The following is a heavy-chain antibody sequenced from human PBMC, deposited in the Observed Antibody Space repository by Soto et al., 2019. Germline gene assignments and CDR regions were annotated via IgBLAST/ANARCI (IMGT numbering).Heavy chain of an antibody. CDR1: GFTFSSYW. CDR2: IKQDGSEK. V-gene: IGHV3-7*05. Sequence: PGGSLRLSCAASGFTFSSYWMSWVRQAPGKGLEWVANIKQDGSEKYYVDSVKGRFTISRDNAKNSLYLQMNSLRAEDTAVYYCARDLLLYYYYYGMDVWGQGTTVTVSS. CDR3: ARDLLLYYYYYGMDV. J-gene: IGHJ6*02. D-gene: IGHD2-15*01.